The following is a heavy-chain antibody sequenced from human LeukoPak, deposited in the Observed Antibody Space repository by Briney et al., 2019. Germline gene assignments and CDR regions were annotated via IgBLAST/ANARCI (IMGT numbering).Heavy chain of an antibody. CDR1: GFTFCSYS. CDR2: ISSSGSTI. V-gene: IGHV3-48*04. D-gene: IGHD3-10*02. J-gene: IGHJ6*04. Sequence: PGGSLRLSCAASGFTFCSYSMNWVRQAPGKGLEWVSYISSSGSTIYYADSVKVRFTISRDNAKNSLYLQMNSLRAEDTAVYYCAELGITMIGGVWGKRTTVTISS. CDR3: AELGITMIGGV.